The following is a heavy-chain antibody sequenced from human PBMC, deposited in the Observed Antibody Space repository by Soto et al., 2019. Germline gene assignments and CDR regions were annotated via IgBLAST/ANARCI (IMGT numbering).Heavy chain of an antibody. CDR1: GDTFSRYA. V-gene: IGHV1-69*01. CDR2: IIPIFGTA. J-gene: IGHJ6*02. Sequence: QVQLVQSGAEVKKPGSSVKVSCKASGDTFSRYAISWVRQAPGQGLEWMGGIIPIFGTANYAQKFQGRVTITADESTSTAYMERSSLRSEDTAVYYCARLGIAAAGTGCEGYYYGMDVWGQGTTVTVSS. CDR3: ARLGIAAAGTGCEGYYYGMDV. D-gene: IGHD6-13*01.